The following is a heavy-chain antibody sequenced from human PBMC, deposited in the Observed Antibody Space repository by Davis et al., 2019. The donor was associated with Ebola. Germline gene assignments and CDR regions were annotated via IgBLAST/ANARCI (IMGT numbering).Heavy chain of an antibody. J-gene: IGHJ2*01. CDR3: AGGGYYYDSSGNYRSYWYFDL. D-gene: IGHD3-22*01. CDR2: IKTDGSTT. V-gene: IGHV3-74*01. Sequence: PGGSLRLSCAASGFTFSNAWMSWVRQAPGKGLVWVSRIKTDGSTTTYADSVKGRFTISRDNAKNSLYLQMNSLRAEDTSVYYCAGGGYYYDSSGNYRSYWYFDLWGRGTLVTVSS. CDR1: GFTFSNAW.